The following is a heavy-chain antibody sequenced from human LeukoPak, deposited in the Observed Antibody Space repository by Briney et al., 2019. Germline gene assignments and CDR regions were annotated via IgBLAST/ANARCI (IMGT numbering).Heavy chain of an antibody. V-gene: IGHV3-7*04. D-gene: IGHD3-22*01. CDR3: ARDRDYYDSSAIRLDI. Sequence: GGSLRLSCAASGFTFSSYWMSWVRQAPGKGLEWVANIKQDGNEKYYVDSVKGRFTISRDNAKNSLYLQMNSLRAEDTAVYYCARDRDYYDSSAIRLDIWGQGTMVTVSS. J-gene: IGHJ3*02. CDR2: IKQDGNEK. CDR1: GFTFSSYW.